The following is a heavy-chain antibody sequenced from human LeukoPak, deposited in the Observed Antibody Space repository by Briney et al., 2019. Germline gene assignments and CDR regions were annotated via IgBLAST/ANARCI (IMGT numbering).Heavy chain of an antibody. J-gene: IGHJ6*02. CDR2: ISYDGSNK. V-gene: IGHV3-30-3*01. CDR3: ARAFNQLLHYYSSGSYHYGMYV. CDR1: GFTFSSYA. D-gene: IGHD3-10*01. Sequence: GGSLRLSCAASGFTFSSYAMHWVRQAPGKGLEWVAVISYDGSNKYYADSVKGRFTISRDNSKNTLYLQMNSLRAEDTAVYYCARAFNQLLHYYSSGSYHYGMYVWGQATTVTVSS.